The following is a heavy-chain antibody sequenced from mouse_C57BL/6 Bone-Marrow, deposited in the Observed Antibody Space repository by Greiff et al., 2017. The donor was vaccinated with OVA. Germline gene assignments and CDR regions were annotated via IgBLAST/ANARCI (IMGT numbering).Heavy chain of an antibody. CDR1: GYTFTDYY. Sequence: EVQLQQSGPELVKPGASVKISCKASGYTFTDYYMNWVKQSHGKSLEWIGDINPNNGGTSYNQKFKGKATLTVDKASSTAYKELRSLTSEDSAVYYCAGGLSLDYWGRGTALTVSS. J-gene: IGHJ2*01. CDR3: AGGLSLDY. D-gene: IGHD3-2*02. V-gene: IGHV1-26*01. CDR2: INPNNGGT.